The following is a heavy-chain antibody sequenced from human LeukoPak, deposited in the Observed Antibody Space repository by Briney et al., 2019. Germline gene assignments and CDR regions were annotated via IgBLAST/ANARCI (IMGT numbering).Heavy chain of an antibody. CDR1: GHTFTGHY. D-gene: IGHD3-9*01. CDR3: ARDQAATNTQVRFCLD. Sequence: ASVKLSCKASGHTFTGHYIHWVRQAPGHGLEWMGWINPNSGGTTYAEKFQGRVTMTRDTSIRTAYMELSRLRSDDTAVYYCARDQAATNTQVRFCLDWGQGTLVTVSS. V-gene: IGHV1-2*02. CDR2: INPNSGGT. J-gene: IGHJ4*02.